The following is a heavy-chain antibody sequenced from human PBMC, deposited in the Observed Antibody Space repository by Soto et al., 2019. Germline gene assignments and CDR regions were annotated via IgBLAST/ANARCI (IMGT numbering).Heavy chain of an antibody. CDR2: IRSSNSII. CDR1: GFTFSNYS. CDR3: ARSRGGPFDY. D-gene: IGHD6-25*01. V-gene: IGHV3-48*02. Sequence: EVQLVESGGGLVQPGGSLRLSCAASGFTFSNYSMNWVRQAPGKGLEWVSYIRSSNSIIYYADSVKGRFSISRDNAKNSLYLQMNSLRDEDTAVYYCARSRGGPFDYWGQGTLVIVSS. J-gene: IGHJ4*02.